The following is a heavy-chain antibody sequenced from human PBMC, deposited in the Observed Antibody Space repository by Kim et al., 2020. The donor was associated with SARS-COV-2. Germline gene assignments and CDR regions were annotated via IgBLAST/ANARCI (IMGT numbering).Heavy chain of an antibody. CDR2: INPSGGST. V-gene: IGHV1-46*01. Sequence: ASVKVSCKASGYTFTSYYMHWVRQAPGQGLEWMGIINPSGGSTSYAQKFQGRVTMTRDTSTSTVYMELSSLRSEDTAVYYCARAGRGEPGRGAFDYWGQGTLVTVSS. CDR3: ARAGRGEPGRGAFDY. D-gene: IGHD3-16*01. J-gene: IGHJ4*02. CDR1: GYTFTSYY.